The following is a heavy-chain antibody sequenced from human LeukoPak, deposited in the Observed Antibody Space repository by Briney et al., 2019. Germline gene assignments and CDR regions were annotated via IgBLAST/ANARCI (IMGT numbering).Heavy chain of an antibody. V-gene: IGHV1-46*01. J-gene: IGHJ4*02. CDR2: INPSGGST. D-gene: IGHD3-22*01. CDR3: ARITYYYDSSGYYPPGPIDY. CDR1: GYTFTSYY. Sequence: GASVKVSCKASGYTFTSYYMHWVRQAPGQGLEWMGIINPSGGSTSYAQKFQGRVTITADESTSTAYMELSSLRSEDTAVYYCARITYYYDSSGYYPPGPIDYWGQGTLVTVSS.